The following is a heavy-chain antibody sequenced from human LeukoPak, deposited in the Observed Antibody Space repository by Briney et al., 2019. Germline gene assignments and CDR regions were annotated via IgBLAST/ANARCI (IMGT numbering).Heavy chain of an antibody. CDR1: GYTFTGYY. Sequence: ASVKVSCKASGYTFTGYYMHWVRQAPGQGLEWMGWINPNSGGTNYAQKFQGRVTMTRDTSISTAYMELSRLRSDDTAVYYCARDWADWIWGSSWSSPIDYWGQGTLVTVSS. CDR3: ARDWADWIWGSSWSSPIDY. J-gene: IGHJ4*02. V-gene: IGHV1-2*02. CDR2: INPNSGGT. D-gene: IGHD6-13*01.